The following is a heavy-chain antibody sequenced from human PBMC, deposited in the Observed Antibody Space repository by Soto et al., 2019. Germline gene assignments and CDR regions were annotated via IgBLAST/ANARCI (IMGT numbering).Heavy chain of an antibody. CDR2: IYYSGST. J-gene: IGHJ6*02. Sequence: KTSETLSLTCTVSGGSISSSSYYWGWIRQPPGKGLEWIGSIYYSGSTYYNPSLKSRVTISVDTSKNQFSLKLSSVTAADTAVYYCASSPGNYYYGMDVWGQGTTVTVSS. V-gene: IGHV4-39*01. CDR3: ASSPGNYYYGMDV. CDR1: GGSISSSSYY.